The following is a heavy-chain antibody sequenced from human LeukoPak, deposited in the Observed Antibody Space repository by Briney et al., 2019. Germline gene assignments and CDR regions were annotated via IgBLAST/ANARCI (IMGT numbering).Heavy chain of an antibody. CDR1: GGSVSSGNYY. V-gene: IGHV4-61*01. CDR3: ARDRVTYYDFWSGYYHWFDP. Sequence: SETLSLTCTVSGGSVSSGNYYWSWIRQPPGKGLEWIGHIYYTGNINYNPSLKSRVTISVDTSKNQFSLKLSSVTAADTAVYYCARDRVTYYDFWSGYYHWFDPWGQGTLVTVSS. J-gene: IGHJ5*02. D-gene: IGHD3-3*01. CDR2: IYYTGNI.